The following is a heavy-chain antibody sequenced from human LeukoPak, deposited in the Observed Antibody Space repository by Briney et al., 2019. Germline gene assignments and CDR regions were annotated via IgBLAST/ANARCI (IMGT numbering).Heavy chain of an antibody. J-gene: IGHJ4*02. V-gene: IGHV4-39*07. CDR2: IYYSGTA. CDR3: ARDSRVRGVHDY. CDR1: GGSISSSSYY. Sequence: SETLSLTCTVSGGSISSSSYYWGWIRQPPGKGLEWIGSIYYSGTAYYNRSLKSRVTISVDTSKNQFSLKLSSVTAADTAVYYCARDSRVRGVHDYWGQGTLVTVSS. D-gene: IGHD3-10*01.